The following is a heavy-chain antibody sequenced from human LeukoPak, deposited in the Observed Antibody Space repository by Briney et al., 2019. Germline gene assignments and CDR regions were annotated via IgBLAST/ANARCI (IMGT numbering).Heavy chain of an antibody. J-gene: IGHJ6*03. CDR1: GYTFTSYD. Sequence: ASVKVSCKASGYTFTSYDINWVRQATGQGLEWMGWMNPNSGNTGYAQKLQGRVTMTRNTSVSTAYMELSSLRSEDTAVYYCARWSGSVTARNYYYYMDVWGEGTTVTVSS. V-gene: IGHV1-8*01. CDR2: MNPNSGNT. D-gene: IGHD6-6*01. CDR3: ARWSGSVTARNYYYYMDV.